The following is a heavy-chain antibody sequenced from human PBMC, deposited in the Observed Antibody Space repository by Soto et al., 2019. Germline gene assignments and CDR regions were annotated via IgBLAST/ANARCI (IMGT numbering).Heavy chain of an antibody. Sequence: PGGSLRFSCSASGFTFRNSAMHWVRQASGKGLEYVSAISSSGGSTYYADSVKGRFTISRDNSKNTLYLQMCILRVEDTALYYCVKGYRSSLYVWFDYWGQGT. D-gene: IGHD6-19*01. V-gene: IGHV3-64D*06. CDR1: GFTFRNSA. CDR2: ISSSGGST. J-gene: IGHJ4*02. CDR3: VKGYRSSLYVWFDY.